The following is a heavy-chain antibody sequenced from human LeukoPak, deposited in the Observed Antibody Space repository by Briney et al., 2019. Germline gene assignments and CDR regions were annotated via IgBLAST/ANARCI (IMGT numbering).Heavy chain of an antibody. J-gene: IGHJ3*02. V-gene: IGHV3-74*01. CDR3: AKGVSAYSSGWYWRAALPDDAFDI. D-gene: IGHD6-19*01. Sequence: GGSLRLSCAASGFTFSSYWTHWVRQAPGKGLVWVSRINSDGSSTSYADSVKGRFTISRDNAKNSLYLQMNSLRAEDTALYYCAKGVSAYSSGWYWRAALPDDAFDIWGQGTMVTVSS. CDR1: GFTFSSYW. CDR2: INSDGSST.